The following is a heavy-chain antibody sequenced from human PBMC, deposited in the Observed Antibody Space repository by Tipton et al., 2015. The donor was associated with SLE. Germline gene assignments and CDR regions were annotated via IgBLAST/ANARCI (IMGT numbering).Heavy chain of an antibody. CDR2: VYASGRT. D-gene: IGHD2/OR15-2a*01. Sequence: TLSLTCTVSGDSITRHYWTWVRQPPGRGLEWIGCVYASGRTNYNPSPKSRVTISIDTSKSQFSLKLSSVTAADTAVYYCVRVMVLPTSSFDYWGQGTLVTVSS. V-gene: IGHV4-4*08. CDR3: VRVMVLPTSSFDY. CDR1: GDSITRHY. J-gene: IGHJ4*02.